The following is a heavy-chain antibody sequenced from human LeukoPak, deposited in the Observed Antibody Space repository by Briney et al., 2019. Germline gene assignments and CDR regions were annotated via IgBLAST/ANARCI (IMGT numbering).Heavy chain of an antibody. D-gene: IGHD6-13*01. CDR1: GGSISSYY. CDR2: IYYSGST. V-gene: IGHV4-59*01. CDR3: ARERIAAASRRWFDP. J-gene: IGHJ5*02. Sequence: SETLSLTCTVSGGSISSYYWSWIRQPPGKGLEWIGYIYYSGSTNYNPSLKSRVTISVDTSKNQFSLKLSPVTAADTAVYYCARERIAAASRRWFDPWGQGTLVTVSS.